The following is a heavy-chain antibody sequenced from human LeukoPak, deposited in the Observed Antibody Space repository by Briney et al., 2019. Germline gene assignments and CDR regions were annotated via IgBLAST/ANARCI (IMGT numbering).Heavy chain of an antibody. V-gene: IGHV3-13*01. Sequence: GGSLRLSCAASGFTFSDYDMHWVRQATGKGLEWVSAIGTAGDTYYTGSVKGRFTISRENVKNSLYLQMNSLRAGDTAVYYCVRVAKERVGGVYYFDYWGQGTPVTVSS. CDR1: GFTFSDYD. CDR2: IGTAGDT. D-gene: IGHD1-1*01. CDR3: VRVAKERVGGVYYFDY. J-gene: IGHJ4*02.